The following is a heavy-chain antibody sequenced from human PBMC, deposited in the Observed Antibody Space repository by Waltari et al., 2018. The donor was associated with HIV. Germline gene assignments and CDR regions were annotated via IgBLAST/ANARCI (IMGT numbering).Heavy chain of an antibody. Sequence: EVQLVESGGGLVKPGGSLRLSCAASGFTFSSYSMNWVRQAPGKGLEWVSSISSSSSYKYYADSVKGRLTIARDNAKNSLYLQMNSLRAEDTAVYYCARDYYDSSALGRGYYGMDVWGQGTTVTVSS. CDR3: ARDYYDSSALGRGYYGMDV. D-gene: IGHD3-22*01. CDR2: ISSSSSYK. CDR1: GFTFSSYS. J-gene: IGHJ6*02. V-gene: IGHV3-21*01.